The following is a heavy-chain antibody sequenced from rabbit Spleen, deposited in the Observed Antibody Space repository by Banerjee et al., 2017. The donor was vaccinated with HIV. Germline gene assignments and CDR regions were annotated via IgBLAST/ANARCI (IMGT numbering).Heavy chain of an antibody. D-gene: IGHD6-1*01. Sequence: QEQLVESGGDLVKPGASLTLTCKASGVSFSSGYDMCWVRQAPGKGLEWIGCIYTGSSGSTYYASWAKGRFPISKASATTVTLQMTSLTAADTATYFCAGDDNSDDGGYVYDLWGPGTLVTVS. CDR1: GVSFSSGYD. V-gene: IGHV1S45*01. CDR3: AGDDNSDDGGYVYDL. J-gene: IGHJ6*01. CDR2: IYTGSSGST.